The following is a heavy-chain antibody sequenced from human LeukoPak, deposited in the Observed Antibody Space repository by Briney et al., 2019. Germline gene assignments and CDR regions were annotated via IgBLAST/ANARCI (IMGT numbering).Heavy chain of an antibody. D-gene: IGHD1-1*01. CDR3: AKDLAGTYDY. J-gene: IGHJ4*02. CDR2: ISGSGGST. CDR1: GFTFSSYA. Sequence: SGGSLRLSCAASGFTFSSYAMSWVRQAPGKGLEWVSAISGSGGSTYYADSVMGRFTISRDNSKNTLYLQMNSLRAEDTAVYYCAKDLAGTYDYWGQGTLATVSS. V-gene: IGHV3-23*01.